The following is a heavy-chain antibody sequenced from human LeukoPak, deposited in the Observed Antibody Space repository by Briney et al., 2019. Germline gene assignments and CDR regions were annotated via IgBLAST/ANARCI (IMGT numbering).Heavy chain of an antibody. D-gene: IGHD6-13*01. V-gene: IGHV1-69*13. Sequence: ASVKVSCKASGGTFSSYAISWVRQAPGQGLEWMGGIIPIFGTANYAQKFQGRVTITADESTSTAYMELSSLRSEDTAVYYCARDLGSWYLGGYWGQGTLVTVSS. CDR1: GGTFSSYA. J-gene: IGHJ4*02. CDR2: IIPIFGTA. CDR3: ARDLGSWYLGGY.